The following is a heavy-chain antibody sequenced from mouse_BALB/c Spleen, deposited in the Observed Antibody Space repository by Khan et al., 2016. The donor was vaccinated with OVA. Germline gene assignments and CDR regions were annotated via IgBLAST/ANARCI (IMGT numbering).Heavy chain of an antibody. CDR2: ISSDSYTI. V-gene: IGHV5-17*02. D-gene: IGHD4-1*02. CDR3: ARDNWAGFAY. J-gene: IGHJ3*01. CDR1: GFTFSSFG. Sequence: EVELVESGGGLVQPGGSRKLSCAASGFTFSSFGMHWVRQAPEKGLEWVAYISSDSYTIYYADTVKGRFTISRDTHRKTLFLQMTSLGSEDTARYYCARDNWAGFAYWGQGTLVTVSA.